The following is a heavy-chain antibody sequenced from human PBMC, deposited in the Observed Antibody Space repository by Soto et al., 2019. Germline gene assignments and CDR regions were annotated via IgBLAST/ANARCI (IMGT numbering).Heavy chain of an antibody. J-gene: IGHJ4*02. CDR3: ARVSACSGGGCYSSFDY. D-gene: IGHD2-15*01. CDR2: IIPVFGTP. CDR1: GGTLSRYA. Sequence: QAQMVQSGAEVKKPGSSVKVSCKASGGTLSRYAISWVRLAPGQGLEWMGGIIPVFGTPKYAQKVQGRVTITADESTSTAYMEMRSVRSEDTAVYYCARVSACSGGGCYSSFDYWGQGTLVTVSS. V-gene: IGHV1-69*01.